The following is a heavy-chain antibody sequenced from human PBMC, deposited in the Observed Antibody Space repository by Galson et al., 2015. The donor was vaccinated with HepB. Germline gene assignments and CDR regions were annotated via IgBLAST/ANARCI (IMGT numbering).Heavy chain of an antibody. Sequence: SVKVSCKASGYTFTSYYMHWVRQAPGQGLEWMGIINPSGGSTSYAQKFPGRVTMTRDTSTSTVYMELSSLRSEDTAVYYCARGHTIFGVVTPFDYWGQGTLVTVSS. CDR2: INPSGGST. J-gene: IGHJ4*02. CDR1: GYTFTSYY. D-gene: IGHD3-3*01. CDR3: ARGHTIFGVVTPFDY. V-gene: IGHV1-46*01.